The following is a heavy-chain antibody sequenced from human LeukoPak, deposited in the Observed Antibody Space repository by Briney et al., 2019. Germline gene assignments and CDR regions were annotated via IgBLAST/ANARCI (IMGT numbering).Heavy chain of an antibody. V-gene: IGHV4-34*01. CDR2: INHSGST. J-gene: IGHJ4*02. D-gene: IGHD1-26*01. CDR3: ARGLVGATTDY. CDR1: GGSFSGYY. Sequence: SETLSLTCAVYGGSFSGYYWSWIRQPPGKGLEWIGEINHSGSTNYNPSLKSRVTISVDTSKSQFSLKLSSVTAADTAVYYCARGLVGATTDYWGQGTLVTVSS.